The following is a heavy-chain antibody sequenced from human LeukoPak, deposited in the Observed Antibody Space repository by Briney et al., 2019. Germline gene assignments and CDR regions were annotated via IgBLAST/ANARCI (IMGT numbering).Heavy chain of an antibody. CDR2: ISYDGSNK. Sequence: GRSLRLSCAASGLTFRNYGMHWVRQAPGKGLEWVAIISYDGSNKYYADSVRGRFTISKDNSQNTLYLQMNSLRAEDTAVYYCARDHRGVRDYFDYWGQGTLVTVSS. J-gene: IGHJ4*02. CDR3: ARDHRGVRDYFDY. D-gene: IGHD3-10*01. V-gene: IGHV3-30*03. CDR1: GLTFRNYG.